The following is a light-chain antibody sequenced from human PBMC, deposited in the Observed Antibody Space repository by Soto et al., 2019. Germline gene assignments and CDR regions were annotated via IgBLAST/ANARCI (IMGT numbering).Light chain of an antibody. J-gene: IGKJ1*01. CDR3: QQYSVLPRT. V-gene: IGKV3-20*01. CDR2: GAS. CDR1: QSVSSY. Sequence: EIVLTQSPAPLSLSPGERATLSCRASQSVSSYLAWFQQKPGQAPRLLIYGASTRATGIPDRFGGSGSGTDFTLTISRLEPEDFVVYYCQQYSVLPRTFGQGTKVDIK.